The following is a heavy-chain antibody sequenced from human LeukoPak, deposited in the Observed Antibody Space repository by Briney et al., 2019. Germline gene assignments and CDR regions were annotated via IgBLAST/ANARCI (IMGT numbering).Heavy chain of an antibody. V-gene: IGHV3-30-3*01. J-gene: IGHJ4*02. D-gene: IGHD3-10*01. CDR3: ARDLPKRYYYGSGRSSFDY. Sequence: GGSLRLSCAASGFTFSSYAMHWVRQAPGKGLEWVAVISYDGSNKYYADSVKGRFTISRDNSKNTLYLQMNSLRAEDTAVYYCARDLPKRYYYGSGRSSFDYWGQGTLVTVSS. CDR2: ISYDGSNK. CDR1: GFTFSSYA.